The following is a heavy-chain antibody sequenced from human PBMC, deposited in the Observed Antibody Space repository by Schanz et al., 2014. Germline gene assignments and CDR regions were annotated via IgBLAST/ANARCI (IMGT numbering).Heavy chain of an antibody. CDR3: AKGRFGELSAIDI. J-gene: IGHJ3*02. V-gene: IGHV3-23*01. CDR2: ISGSGGST. Sequence: EVQLLESGGGLVQPGGSLRLSCAASGFTFSSYAMSWVRQAPGKGLEWVSAISGSGGSTYYADSVKGRFTITRDNSKNTLYLQMNSLRAEDTAVYYCAKGRFGELSAIDIWGQGTMVTVSS. CDR1: GFTFSSYA. D-gene: IGHD3-10*01.